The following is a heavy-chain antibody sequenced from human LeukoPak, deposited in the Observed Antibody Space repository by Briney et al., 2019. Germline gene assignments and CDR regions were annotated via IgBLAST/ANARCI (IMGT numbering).Heavy chain of an antibody. CDR2: TSYDGSDT. D-gene: IGHD6-19*01. CDR1: RXTFSSYG. V-gene: IGHV3-30*18. CDR3: AKDRWIRRISLAGQDY. Sequence: PGGSLRLSCATSRXTFSSYGMHWVRQAPGKGLEWVAVTSYDGSDTYYADSVKGRFTISRDNSKNTLYLQINSLRAEDTAVYYCAKDRWIRRISLAGQDYWGQGTLVTVSS. J-gene: IGHJ4*02.